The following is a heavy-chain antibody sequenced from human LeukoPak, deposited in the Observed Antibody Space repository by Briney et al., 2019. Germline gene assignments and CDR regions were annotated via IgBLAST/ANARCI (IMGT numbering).Heavy chain of an antibody. Sequence: GGSLRLSCAASGFTFSNYGLSWVRQAPGKGLEWVSSITGSGGSTYYADSVKGRFTISRDNSKNTLYLQMNSLRAEDTAIYYCARDERLLSFLKWGQGTLVTVSS. CDR3: ARDERLLSFLK. V-gene: IGHV3-23*01. CDR1: GFTFSNYG. D-gene: IGHD3-3*01. CDR2: ITGSGGST. J-gene: IGHJ4*02.